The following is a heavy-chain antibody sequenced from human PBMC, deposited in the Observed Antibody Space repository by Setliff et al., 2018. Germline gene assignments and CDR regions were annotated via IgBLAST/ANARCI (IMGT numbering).Heavy chain of an antibody. D-gene: IGHD2-15*01. CDR3: ARLPGYCNGGNCYGYYTFDI. CDR1: DDSISSSSYY. V-gene: IGHV4-39*01. CDR2: INYSGIT. J-gene: IGHJ3*02. Sequence: PSETLSLTCSVSDDSISSSSYYWGWIRQPPGKGLEWIGSINYSGITYYSPSLKSRVIVSVDTSKNQFSLKLSSVTAADTAIYYCARLPGYCNGGNCYGYYTFDIWGQGTMVTVSS.